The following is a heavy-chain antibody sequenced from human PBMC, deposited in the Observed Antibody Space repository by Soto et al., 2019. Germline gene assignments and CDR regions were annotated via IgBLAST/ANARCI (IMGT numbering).Heavy chain of an antibody. Sequence: QLQLQESGPGLVKPSDTLSLTCTVSGDSISSSTYYWGWIRQPPGKGLEWIGSVYYSRNTYYNPSPKSRVTISVDTSKNHFSLKLSSVTAADTAVYYCARHGGQWTGLFDSLGQGALVTVSS. CDR2: VYYSRNT. J-gene: IGHJ4*02. CDR3: ARHGGQWTGLFDS. CDR1: GDSISSSTYY. D-gene: IGHD6-19*01. V-gene: IGHV4-39*01.